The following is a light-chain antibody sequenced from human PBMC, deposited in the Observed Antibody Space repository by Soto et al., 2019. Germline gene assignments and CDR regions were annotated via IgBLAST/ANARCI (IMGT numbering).Light chain of an antibody. Sequence: IVVMQSPLSLPVTPGEPASISSSSSQSLLHINAYNCLDWYLQRPGQSPQLLIYLGSNRASGVPDRFSGSGSGTNFTLRIARVEAEDVGVYDCMQALQTPWTFGQGTRWIS. CDR2: LGS. CDR3: MQALQTPWT. J-gene: IGKJ1*01. CDR1: QSLLHINAYNC. V-gene: IGKV2-28*01.